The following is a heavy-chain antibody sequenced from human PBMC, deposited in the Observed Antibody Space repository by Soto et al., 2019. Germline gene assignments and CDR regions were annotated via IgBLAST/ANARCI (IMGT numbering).Heavy chain of an antibody. V-gene: IGHV1-69*06. CDR1: EDTFRNYA. CDR3: AREDIAAAGTLYNWFDP. Sequence: SVKVSCKASEDTFRNYAISWVRQAPGQGLEWMGGIIPIFGTANYAQRFQGRVTITADTSANTVYLELSSLRSEDTAVYYCAREDIAAAGTLYNWFDPWGQGTLVTVSS. J-gene: IGHJ5*02. CDR2: IIPIFGTA. D-gene: IGHD6-13*01.